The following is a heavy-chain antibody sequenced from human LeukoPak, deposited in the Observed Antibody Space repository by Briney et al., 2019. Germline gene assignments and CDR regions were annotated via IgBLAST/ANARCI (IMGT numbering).Heavy chain of an antibody. V-gene: IGHV3-15*07. CDR1: GFTFSNAW. Sequence: GGSLRLSCEVAGFTFSNAWMNWVRQAPGQGLEWVGRIKSKTDGGTTDYAAPVKGRFTISRHDSKNTLYLQMNSLKTEDTAVYYCTTNLYSPSAYFYYYGMDVWGQGTTVTVSS. CDR3: TTNLYSPSAYFYYYGMDV. D-gene: IGHD2-15*01. J-gene: IGHJ6*02. CDR2: IKSKTDGGTT.